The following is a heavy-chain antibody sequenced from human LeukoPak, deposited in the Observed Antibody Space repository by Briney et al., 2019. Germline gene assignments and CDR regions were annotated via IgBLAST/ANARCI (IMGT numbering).Heavy chain of an antibody. D-gene: IGHD1-26*01. Sequence: ASVKVSCKVSGYTLTELSMHWVRQAPGKGLEWMGGFDPEDGETIYAQKFQGRVTMTEDTSTDTAYMELSSLRSEDTAVYYCAADLAYQGIVGPKASRWGQGTLVTVSS. CDR3: AADLAYQGIVGPKASR. CDR1: GYTLTELS. J-gene: IGHJ4*02. CDR2: FDPEDGET. V-gene: IGHV1-24*01.